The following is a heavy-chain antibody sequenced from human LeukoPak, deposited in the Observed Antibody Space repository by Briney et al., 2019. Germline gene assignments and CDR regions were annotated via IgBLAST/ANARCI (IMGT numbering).Heavy chain of an antibody. CDR2: FDVAGDT. V-gene: IGHV3-53*01. D-gene: IGHD5-24*01. CDR3: ASRRDGDNSNS. CDR1: GITVSTYY. Sequence: PGGSLRLSCAVSGITVSTYYMSWVRQPPGKGLEWVSLFDVAGDTYYADSVKGRFTISRDNSKNTLYLQMNNLRAEDTAVYFCASRRDGDNSNSWGQGTLFTVSS. J-gene: IGHJ4*02.